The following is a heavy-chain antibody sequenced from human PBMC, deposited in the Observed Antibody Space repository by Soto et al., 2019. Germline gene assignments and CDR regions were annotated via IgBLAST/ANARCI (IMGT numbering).Heavy chain of an antibody. Sequence: GGSLRLSCSVSGFTFSNYAMHLVRQAPGKGLEYVSGITSDGDSTWHADSVKDRFTISRDNSKNTLFLQMSSLRVEGTAIYFCVKGNQLLRYYFEFWG. CDR2: ITSDGDST. V-gene: IGHV3-64D*06. D-gene: IGHD2-15*01. CDR1: GFTFSNYA. J-gene: IGHJ3*01. CDR3: VKGNQLLRYYFEF.